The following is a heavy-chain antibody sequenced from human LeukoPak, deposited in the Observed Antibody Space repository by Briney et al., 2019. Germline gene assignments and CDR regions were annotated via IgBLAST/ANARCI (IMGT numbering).Heavy chain of an antibody. CDR3: AKLGRVVVAASSEIDY. Sequence: QPGGSLRLSCAASGFTFSSYAMSWVRQAPGKGLEWVSAISGSGGSTYYADSVKGRFTTSRDNSKNTLYLQMNSLRAEDTAVYYCAKLGRVVVAASSEIDYWGQGTLVTVSS. CDR1: GFTFSSYA. J-gene: IGHJ4*02. V-gene: IGHV3-23*01. CDR2: ISGSGGST. D-gene: IGHD2-15*01.